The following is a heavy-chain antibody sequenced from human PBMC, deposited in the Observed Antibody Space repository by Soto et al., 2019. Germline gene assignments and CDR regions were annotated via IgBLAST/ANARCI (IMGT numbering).Heavy chain of an antibody. J-gene: IGHJ4*02. Sequence: QVQLVQSGAEVKKPGASMKVSCKASGYTFTSHGISWVRKAPGQELEWMGWNNDYNGDTNYARKFQGRVSMTADSSTNKAYLELRSQRSDDTAVYYCAIYALGGPLLATIHFDQWGQGTLV. CDR1: GYTFTSHG. V-gene: IGHV1-18*04. D-gene: IGHD5-12*01. CDR3: AIYALGGPLLATIHFDQ. CDR2: NNDYNGDT.